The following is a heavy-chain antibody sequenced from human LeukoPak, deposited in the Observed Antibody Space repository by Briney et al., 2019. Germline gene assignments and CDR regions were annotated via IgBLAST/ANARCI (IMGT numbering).Heavy chain of an antibody. CDR3: ARDPYSGNYGDYYYYYMDV. CDR1: GFTFDDYA. V-gene: IGHV3-9*01. J-gene: IGHJ6*03. CDR2: ISWNSGKI. Sequence: PGRSLRLSCATSGFTFDDYAMHWVRQAPGKGLEWVSGISWNSGKIDYADSVKGRFTISGDNAKTSLYLQMNSLRDEDTAVYYCARDPYSGNYGDYYYYYMDVWGKGTTVTISS. D-gene: IGHD1-26*01.